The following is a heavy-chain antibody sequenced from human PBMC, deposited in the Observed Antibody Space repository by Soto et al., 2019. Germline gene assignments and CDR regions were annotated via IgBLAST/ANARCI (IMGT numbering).Heavy chain of an antibody. J-gene: IGHJ4*02. Sequence: QVQLVEFGGGVVQPGKSLRLSCADSEFTFSSYDMHWVRQAPGKGLEWVAVISYDASKKHYADSVKGRFTISRDNSKNTLYLQMNSLRTEDTAVYYCAKGIRNDDWGQGTLVTVSS. CDR1: EFTFSSYD. CDR3: AKGIRNDD. V-gene: IGHV3-30*18. D-gene: IGHD1-1*01. CDR2: ISYDASKK.